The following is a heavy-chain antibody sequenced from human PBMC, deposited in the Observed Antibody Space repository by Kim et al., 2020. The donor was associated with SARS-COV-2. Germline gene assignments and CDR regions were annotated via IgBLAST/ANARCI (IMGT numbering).Heavy chain of an antibody. CDR2: VYHTGTT. CDR1: GGSMSSGDYS. J-gene: IGHJ3*02. Sequence: SETLSLTCAVSGGSMSSGDYSWGWIRQPPGKGLEWVGYVYHTGTTYYNPSLRSRVTISVDKSKNLFSLKLTSVTAADTAVYYCARETADSFDIWGQGTMGIVSA. CDR3: ARETADSFDI. V-gene: IGHV4-30-2*01.